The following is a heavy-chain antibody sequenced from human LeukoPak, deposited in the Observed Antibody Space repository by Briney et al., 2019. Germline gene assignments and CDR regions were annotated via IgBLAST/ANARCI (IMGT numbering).Heavy chain of an antibody. D-gene: IGHD2-15*01. V-gene: IGHV1-69*06. CDR3: ARVRGSGPNYAPWDY. J-gene: IGHJ4*02. CDR1: GGTFSSYA. Sequence: GASVKVSCKASGGTFSSYAISWVRQAPGQGLEWMGGIIPIFGTANYAQKFQGRVTITADKSTSTAYMELSSLRSEATAVYYCARVRGSGPNYAPWDYWGQGTLVTVSS. CDR2: IIPIFGTA.